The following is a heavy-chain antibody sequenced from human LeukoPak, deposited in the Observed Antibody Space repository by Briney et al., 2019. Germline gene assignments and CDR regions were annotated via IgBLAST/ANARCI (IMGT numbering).Heavy chain of an antibody. CDR2: IYYSGST. CDR1: GGSISSYY. V-gene: IGHV4-59*01. CDR3: ARGGLVRGENWFDP. Sequence: SETLSLTCTVSGGSISSYYWSWIRQPPGKGLEWIGYIYYSGSTNYNPSLKSRVTISVDTSKNQFSLKLSSVTAADTAVYYCARGGLVRGENWFDPWGQGTLVTVSS. J-gene: IGHJ5*02. D-gene: IGHD3-10*01.